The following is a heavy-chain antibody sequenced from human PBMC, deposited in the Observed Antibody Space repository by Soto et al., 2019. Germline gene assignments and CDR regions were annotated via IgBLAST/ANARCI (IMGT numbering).Heavy chain of an antibody. J-gene: IGHJ4*02. CDR1: GGSFGNSA. V-gene: IGHV1-69*01. D-gene: IGHD3-3*01. Sequence: QVLLVQSGAEVKKPGSSVKISCKASGGSFGNSAINWARQTPGKGLEWLGGFIPVYRTLNYAQKFQGRVTITADESTGTAYMTLNSLASNDTAVYYCATGVIWIGYFTVDSWGQGTRVTVSS. CDR3: ATGVIWIGYFTVDS. CDR2: FIPVYRTL.